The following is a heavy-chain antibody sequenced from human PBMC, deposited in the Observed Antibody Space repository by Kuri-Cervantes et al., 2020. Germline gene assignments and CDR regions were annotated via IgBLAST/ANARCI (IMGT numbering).Heavy chain of an antibody. Sequence: SETLSLTCSVSGESISSYHWNWIRQPPGKGLEWIGYIYYSGSTNYNPSLKSRVTISVDTSKNQFSLKLSSVTAADTAVYYCAGGGLLRYFDWSKYYFDYWGQGTLVTVSS. CDR1: GESISSYH. D-gene: IGHD3-9*01. CDR2: IYYSGST. J-gene: IGHJ4*02. V-gene: IGHV4-59*01. CDR3: AGGGLLRYFDWSKYYFDY.